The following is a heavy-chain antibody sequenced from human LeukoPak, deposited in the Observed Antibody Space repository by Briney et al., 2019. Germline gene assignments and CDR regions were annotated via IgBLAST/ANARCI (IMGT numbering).Heavy chain of an antibody. V-gene: IGHV3-48*03. CDR3: ARDYGDYIFHWFDP. CDR2: ISSSGSTI. CDR1: GFTFSSYE. J-gene: IGHJ5*02. Sequence: PGGSLRLSGAASGFTFSSYEMNWVRQAPGKGLEWVSYISSSGSTIYYADSVKGRFTISRDNAKNSLYLQMNSLRAEDTAVYYCARDYGDYIFHWFDPWGQGTLVTVSS. D-gene: IGHD4-17*01.